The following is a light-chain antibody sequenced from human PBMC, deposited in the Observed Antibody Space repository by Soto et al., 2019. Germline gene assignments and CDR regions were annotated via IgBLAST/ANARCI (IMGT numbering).Light chain of an antibody. J-gene: IGLJ1*01. Sequence: QSVLTKPPSASGSPGQSVTISCTGASSDVGGYNYVSWYQQHPGKAPKLMIFEVSKRPSGVPDRFSGSKSGNTASLTVSGLQAEDEAEYYCCSYAGSNTFTYVFGTGTKV. CDR3: CSYAGSNTFTYV. CDR2: EVS. V-gene: IGLV2-8*01. CDR1: SSDVGGYNY.